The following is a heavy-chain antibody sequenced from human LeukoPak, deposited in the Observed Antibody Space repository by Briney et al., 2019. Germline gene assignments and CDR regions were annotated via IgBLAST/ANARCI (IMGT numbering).Heavy chain of an antibody. J-gene: IGHJ2*01. CDR1: GYTFTSHG. Sequence: ASVKVSCKPSGYTFTSHGLSWVRQAPGQGLEWMGWISTYNGYTNYAQKLQGRFTMTTDISTSTAYMELGSLRSDDTAVYYCARTSGWPKPYWYFDLWGRGTLVIVSS. D-gene: IGHD6-19*01. CDR3: ARTSGWPKPYWYFDL. CDR2: ISTYNGYT. V-gene: IGHV1-18*01.